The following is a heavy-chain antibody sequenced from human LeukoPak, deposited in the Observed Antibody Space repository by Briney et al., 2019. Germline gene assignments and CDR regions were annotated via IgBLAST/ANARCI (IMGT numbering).Heavy chain of an antibody. J-gene: IGHJ4*02. CDR3: ARAAGGYNFGY. Sequence: SETLCLTCAVYGGSFSGYYWSWIRQPPGKGLEWIGEINHSGSTNYNPSLKSRVTISVDTSKNQFSLKLSSVTAADTAVYYCARAAGGYNFGYWGQGTLVTVSS. CDR2: INHSGST. D-gene: IGHD5-12*01. CDR1: GGSFSGYY. V-gene: IGHV4-34*01.